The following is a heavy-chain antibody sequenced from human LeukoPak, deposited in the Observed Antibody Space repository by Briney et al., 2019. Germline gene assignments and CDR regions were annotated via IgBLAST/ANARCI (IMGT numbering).Heavy chain of an antibody. CDR2: IKHDGSEK. D-gene: IGHD3-3*01. J-gene: IGHJ4*02. V-gene: IGHV3-7*01. CDR3: ATDRGWRTSGYYLYYFEY. Sequence: GGSLRLSCAASGFIFTNYFMSWVRQAPGKGLEWVASIKHDGSEKYYVDSVRGRFTISRDNTLNSLYLQMSSLRAEDTAVYYCATDRGWRTSGYYLYYFEYWGQGTLVTYSS. CDR1: GFIFTNYF.